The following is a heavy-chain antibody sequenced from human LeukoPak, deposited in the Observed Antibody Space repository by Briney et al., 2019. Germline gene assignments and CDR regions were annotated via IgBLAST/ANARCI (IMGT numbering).Heavy chain of an antibody. CDR1: GGSISSQY. CDR2: IYYSGST. CDR3: TRDPGHYGVDV. Sequence: SETLSLTCTVSGGSISSQYWSWIRQPPGKGLEWIGYIYYSGSTNYNPSLKSRVTVSVDTSKNQFSLRLTSVTAADTAVYYCTRDPGHYGVDVWGQGTTVTVSS. J-gene: IGHJ6*02. V-gene: IGHV4-59*11.